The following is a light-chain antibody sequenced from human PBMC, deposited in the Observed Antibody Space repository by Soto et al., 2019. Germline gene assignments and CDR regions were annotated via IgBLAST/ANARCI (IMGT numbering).Light chain of an antibody. CDR2: GAS. J-gene: IGKJ5*01. V-gene: IGKV3-20*01. CDR3: QQYGSSRKIT. CDR1: QSVSSSY. Sequence: EIVLTQSPGTLSLSPGERATLSCRASQSVSSSYLAWYQQKPGQAPRLLIYGASSRATGIPDRFSGSGSGTDFTLTISRLVTEDFAVYYCQQYGSSRKITFGQGTRLEIK.